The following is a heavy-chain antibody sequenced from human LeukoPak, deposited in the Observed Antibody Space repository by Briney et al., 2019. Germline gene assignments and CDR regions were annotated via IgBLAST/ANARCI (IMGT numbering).Heavy chain of an antibody. CDR2: IYDSGST. CDR1: GGSISSSTYY. J-gene: IGHJ3*02. D-gene: IGHD1-26*01. Sequence: SETLSLTCTVSGGSISSSTYYWGWIRQPPGKGLEWIGSIYDSGSTYANPSLKSRLTISVDTSKNQFSLKLSSVTAADTAVYYCARHSGSYSPFDIWGQGTMVTVSS. CDR3: ARHSGSYSPFDI. V-gene: IGHV4-39*01.